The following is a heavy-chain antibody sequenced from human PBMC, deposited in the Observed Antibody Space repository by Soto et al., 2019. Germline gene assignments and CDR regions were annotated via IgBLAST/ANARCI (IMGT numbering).Heavy chain of an antibody. CDR2: ISAYNGNT. CDR1: GYTFPSYG. Sequence: ASVKVSCKASGYTFPSYGISWVRQAPGQGLEWMGWISAYNGNTNYAQKLQGRVTMTTDTSTSTAYMELRSLRSDDTAVYYCAGVEGVNSVEWFDPWGQGTLVTVSS. V-gene: IGHV1-18*01. CDR3: AGVEGVNSVEWFDP. J-gene: IGHJ5*02. D-gene: IGHD1-20*01.